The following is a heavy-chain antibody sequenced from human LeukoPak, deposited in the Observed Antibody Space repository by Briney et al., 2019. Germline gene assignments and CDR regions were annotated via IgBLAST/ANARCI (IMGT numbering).Heavy chain of an antibody. V-gene: IGHV3-15*01. D-gene: IGHD6-19*01. CDR3: TTVMIIGSGWYHPII. CDR1: GFTFSNAW. Sequence: PGGSLRLSCAASGFTFSNAWMSWVRQAPGKGLEWVGRIKSKTDGGTTDYAAPVKGRFTISRDDSKNTLYLQMNSLKTEDTAVYYCTTVMIIGSGWYHPIIGGQGTLVTVSS. CDR2: IKSKTDGGTT. J-gene: IGHJ4*02.